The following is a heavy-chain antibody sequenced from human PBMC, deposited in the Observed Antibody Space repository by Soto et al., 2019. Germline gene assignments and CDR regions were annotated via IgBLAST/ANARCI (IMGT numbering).Heavy chain of an antibody. Sequence: EVQLVESGGALVQPGGSLRLSCVASGFTFRNSWMHWGRQAPGTGLVWVSHINSDGSRTTYADSVKGRFTISRDNAKNTLYLQMNRLRAEDTAVYFCARDSSYALDVWGQGTTVSVSS. CDR2: INSDGSRT. V-gene: IGHV3-74*01. CDR3: ARDSSYALDV. CDR1: GFTFRNSW. J-gene: IGHJ6*01.